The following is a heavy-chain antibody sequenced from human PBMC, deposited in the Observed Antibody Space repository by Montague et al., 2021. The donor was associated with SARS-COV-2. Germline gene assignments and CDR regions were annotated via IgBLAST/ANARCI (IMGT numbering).Heavy chain of an antibody. V-gene: IGHV4-39*02. CDR2: IYYTGNT. Sequence: SETLSLTCTVSGGSITKNIDYWAWIRQPPGKGLEWIGSIYYTGNTYYNPSLKSRVTISVVTSKNHFTLKLSSVTAAETAVYYCARLRRYFDSSGSPSAFDFWGQGTKVTVSS. CDR3: ARLRRYFDSSGSPSAFDF. D-gene: IGHD3-22*01. J-gene: IGHJ3*01. CDR1: GGSITKNIDY.